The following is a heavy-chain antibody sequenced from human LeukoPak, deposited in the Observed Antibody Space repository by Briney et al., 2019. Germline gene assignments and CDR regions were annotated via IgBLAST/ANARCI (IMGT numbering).Heavy chain of an antibody. V-gene: IGHV3-21*01. CDR1: GFTFSSYS. CDR3: ARDYVAWQLLGGWFDP. CDR2: ISSSSYI. D-gene: IGHD2-15*01. Sequence: GGSLRLSCAASGFTFSSYSMNWVRQAPGKGLEWVSSISSSSYIYYADSVKGRFTISRDNAKNSLYLQMNSLRAEDTAVYYCARDYVAWQLLGGWFDPWGQGTLVTVSS. J-gene: IGHJ5*02.